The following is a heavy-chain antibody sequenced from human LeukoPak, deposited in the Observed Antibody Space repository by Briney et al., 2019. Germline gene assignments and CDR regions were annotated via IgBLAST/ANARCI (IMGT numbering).Heavy chain of an antibody. CDR3: ARPGGPAATPYYFDY. CDR1: GYSFTSYW. J-gene: IGHJ4*02. Sequence: GESLKISCKGSGYSFTSYWIGWVRQMPGKGLEWMGIIYPGDSDTRYSPSFQGQVTISADKSISTAYLQWSSLKASDTTMYYCARPGGPAATPYYFDYWGQGTLVTVSS. V-gene: IGHV5-51*01. CDR2: IYPGDSDT. D-gene: IGHD2-2*01.